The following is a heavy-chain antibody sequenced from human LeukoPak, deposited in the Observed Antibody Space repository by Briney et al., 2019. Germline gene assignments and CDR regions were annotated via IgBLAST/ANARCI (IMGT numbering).Heavy chain of an antibody. CDR1: GGSFSGYY. CDR2: INHSGST. D-gene: IGHD1-26*01. J-gene: IGHJ4*02. CDR3: ARGLEGAVDY. V-gene: IGHV4-34*01. Sequence: PSETLSLTCAVYGGSFSGYYWSWIRQPPGKGLEWIGEINHSGSTNYNPSLKSRVTISVDTSKNQFSLKLSSVTAADTAVYYCARGLEGAVDYWGQGTLVTVSS.